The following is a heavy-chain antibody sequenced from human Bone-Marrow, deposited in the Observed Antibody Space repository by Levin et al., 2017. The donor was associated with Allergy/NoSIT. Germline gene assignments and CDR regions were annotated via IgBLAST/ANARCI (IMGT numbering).Heavy chain of an antibody. J-gene: IGHJ3*02. CDR1: GFTFNFFS. V-gene: IGHV3-48*02. Sequence: AGGSLRLSCAASGFTFNFFSMTWVRQAPGKGLEWVSYSSSSSSSTIYYADSVKGRFTISRDNAKNSLYLQMNSLRDEDTALYYCARAITGTTGMRDDAFDIWGQGTMVTVSS. D-gene: IGHD1-7*01. CDR3: ARAITGTTGMRDDAFDI. CDR2: SSSSSSSTI.